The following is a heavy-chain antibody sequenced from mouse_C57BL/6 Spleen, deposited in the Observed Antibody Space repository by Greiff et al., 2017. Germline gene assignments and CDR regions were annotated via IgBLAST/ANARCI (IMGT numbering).Heavy chain of an antibody. CDR1: GFTFSSYG. CDR2: ISSGGSYT. D-gene: IGHD1-1*01. CDR3: ARHMPLLYYFDY. Sequence: EVQRVESGGDLVKPGGSLKLSCAASGFTFSSYGMSWVRQTPDKRLEWVATISSGGSYTYYPDSVKGRFTISRDNAKNTLYLQMSSLKSEDTAMYYCARHMPLLYYFDYWGQGTTLTVSS. J-gene: IGHJ2*01. V-gene: IGHV5-6*01.